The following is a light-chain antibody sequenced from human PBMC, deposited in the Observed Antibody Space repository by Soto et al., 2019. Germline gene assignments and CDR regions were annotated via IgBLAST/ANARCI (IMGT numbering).Light chain of an antibody. CDR2: DAS. V-gene: IGKV3-11*01. J-gene: IGKJ5*01. CDR3: QQRNDWPPIT. Sequence: EVVLTQSPATLSLSPGERATLSCRASQSVSSFLAWYQQKPGQAPRLLIYDASNRATGIPARFSGSGSGTEFTLTISSLEPEDFAVYYCQQRNDWPPITFGQGTRLEIK. CDR1: QSVSSF.